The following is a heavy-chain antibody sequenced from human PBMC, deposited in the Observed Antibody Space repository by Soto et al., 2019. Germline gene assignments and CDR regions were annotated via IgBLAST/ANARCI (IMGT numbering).Heavy chain of an antibody. D-gene: IGHD2-21*01. CDR2: IIPMLGIS. J-gene: IGHJ3*02. CDR1: GGTFSTYS. V-gene: IGHV1-69*02. Sequence: QVQLVQSGAEVKKPGSAVKVSCTDSGGTFSTYSMFWVRQAPGQGLEWMGRIIPMLGISNYAQKFQGRDTISADKSTGTAYMELSSLRSEDTALYYCTIGSWSGEVFDIWGQGTMVTVSS. CDR3: TIGSWSGEVFDI.